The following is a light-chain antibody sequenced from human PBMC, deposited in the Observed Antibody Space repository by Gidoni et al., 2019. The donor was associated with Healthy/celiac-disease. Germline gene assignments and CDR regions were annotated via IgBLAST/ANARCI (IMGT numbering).Light chain of an antibody. V-gene: IGKV3-20*01. CDR3: QQYGSSSWT. CDR2: GAS. Sequence: EIVLTQSPGTLSLSPWERATLSCRASQSVSSSYLAWYQQKPGQAPRLLIYGASSRATGIPDRFSGSGSGTDFTLTISRLEPEDCAVYYCQQYGSSSWTFGQGTKVEIK. J-gene: IGKJ1*01. CDR1: QSVSSSY.